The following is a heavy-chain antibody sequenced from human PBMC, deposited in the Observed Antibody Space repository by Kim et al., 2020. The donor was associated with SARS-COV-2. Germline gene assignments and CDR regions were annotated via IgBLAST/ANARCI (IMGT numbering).Heavy chain of an antibody. Sequence: SETLSLTCTVSGGSISSSSYYWGWIRQPPGKGLEWIGSIYYSGSTYYNPSLKSRVTISVDTSKNQFSLKLSSVTAADTAVYYCARFLPRDMSGAFDIWGQGTMVTVSS. CDR3: ARFLPRDMSGAFDI. CDR1: GGSISSSSYY. CDR2: IYYSGST. D-gene: IGHD3-10*02. V-gene: IGHV4-39*01. J-gene: IGHJ3*02.